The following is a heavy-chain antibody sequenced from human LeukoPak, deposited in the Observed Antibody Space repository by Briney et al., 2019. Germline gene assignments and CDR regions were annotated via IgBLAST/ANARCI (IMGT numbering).Heavy chain of an antibody. J-gene: IGHJ4*02. D-gene: IGHD3-22*01. Sequence: GASVKVSCKASGGTFSSYAISWVRQAPGQGLEWMGRVIPILGIANYAQKFQGRVTITADKSTSTAYMELSSLRSEDTAVYYCAGGGGYYDSSGSPDYWGQGTLVTVSS. CDR1: GGTFSSYA. CDR3: AGGGGYYDSSGSPDY. CDR2: VIPILGIA. V-gene: IGHV1-69*04.